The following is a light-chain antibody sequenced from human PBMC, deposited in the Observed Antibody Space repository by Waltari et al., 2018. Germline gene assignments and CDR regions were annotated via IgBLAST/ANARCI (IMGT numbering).Light chain of an antibody. CDR1: HSVSSDSNNKNY. V-gene: IGKV4-1*01. CDR3: QQFYSSPLT. CDR2: WAS. Sequence: DIVMTQSPDSLAVSLGERDTLNCMSSHSVSSDSNNKNYLAWYQQKPGQPPKLLINWASTRESGVPDRFSGSGSGTEFTLTISSLQAEDVALYYCQQFYSSPLTFGGGTKVEIK. J-gene: IGKJ4*01.